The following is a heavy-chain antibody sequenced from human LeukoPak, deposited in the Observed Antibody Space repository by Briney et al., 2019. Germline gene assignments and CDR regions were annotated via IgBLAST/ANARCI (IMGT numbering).Heavy chain of an antibody. CDR2: INSDGSWT. Sequence: GGSRRLSWAASGNYWMHWVGQVPGGGLVWVSHINSDGSWTSYADSVKGRFTISKDNAKNTVYLQMNSLRAEDTAVYYCVSFYETYWGRGTLVTVSS. CDR1: GNYW. J-gene: IGHJ4*02. CDR3: VSFYETY. D-gene: IGHD2/OR15-2a*01. V-gene: IGHV3-74*01.